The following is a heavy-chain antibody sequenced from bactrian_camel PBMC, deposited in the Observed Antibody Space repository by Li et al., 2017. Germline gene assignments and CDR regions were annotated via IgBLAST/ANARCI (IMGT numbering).Heavy chain of an antibody. V-gene: IGHV3S40*01. D-gene: IGHD5*01. Sequence: VQLVESGGGSVQAGGSLRLSCAASAYTYSRKCMSWFRQAQGKGLEWVSAISTGGGGTYYADSVKGRFTTSRDNAKNVVYLQMNSLKSEDTALYYCATRKDFAFGYWGQGTQVTVS. CDR2: ISTGGGGT. CDR1: AYTYSRKC. J-gene: IGHJ6*01. CDR3: ATRKDFAFGY.